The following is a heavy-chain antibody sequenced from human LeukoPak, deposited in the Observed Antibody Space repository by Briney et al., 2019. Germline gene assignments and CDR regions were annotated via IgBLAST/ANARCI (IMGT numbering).Heavy chain of an antibody. CDR3: AKLLSNSGRFLY. CDR1: GFTFSSYG. Sequence: GGSLRLSCAASGFTFSSYGMHWVRQAPGKGLEWVAFIRNDGSNKYYADSVKGRFTTSRDNSKNTLYLQMNSLRAEDTAVYYCAKLLSNSGRFLYWGQGTLVTVSS. D-gene: IGHD2-21*01. CDR2: IRNDGSNK. J-gene: IGHJ4*02. V-gene: IGHV3-30*02.